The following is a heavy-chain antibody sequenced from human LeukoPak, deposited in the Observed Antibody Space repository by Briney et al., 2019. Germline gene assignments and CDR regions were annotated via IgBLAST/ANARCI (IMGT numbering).Heavy chain of an antibody. CDR2: ISGSGGST. CDR3: AHLYSSSWCGNYFDY. D-gene: IGHD6-13*01. V-gene: IGHV3-23*01. Sequence: GGSLRLSCAASGFTFSSYAMSWVRQAPGKGLEWVSAISGSGGSTYYADSVKGRFTISRDNSKNTLYLQMNSLRAEDTAVYYCAHLYSSSWCGNYFDYWGQGTLVTVSS. CDR1: GFTFSSYA. J-gene: IGHJ4*02.